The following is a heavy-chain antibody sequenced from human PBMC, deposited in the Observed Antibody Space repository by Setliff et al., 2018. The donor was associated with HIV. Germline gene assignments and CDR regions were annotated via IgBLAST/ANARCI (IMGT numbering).Heavy chain of an antibody. CDR2: IHSSGST. CDR1: SGSVSGYY. Sequence: SETLSLTCSVSSGSVSGYYWGWIRQPPGKKLEWIGYIHSSGSTIYSASLKSRVSISVDTSKNQVSLRLSSVTAADTAVYHCSRGHMLITYYYYYYMDVWGKGTTVTVSS. V-gene: IGHV4-59*08. D-gene: IGHD3-10*02. CDR3: SRGHMLITYYYYYYMDV. J-gene: IGHJ6*03.